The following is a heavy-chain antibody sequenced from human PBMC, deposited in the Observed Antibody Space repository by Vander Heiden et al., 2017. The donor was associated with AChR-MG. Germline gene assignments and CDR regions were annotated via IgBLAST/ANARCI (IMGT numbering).Heavy chain of an antibody. CDR2: IYSGGST. CDR1: GFTVSSNY. Sequence: EVQLVESGGGLIQPGGSLRLSCAASGFTVSSNYMSWVRQAPGKGLEWVSVIYSGGSTYYADSVKGRFTISRDNSKNTRYLQMNSLRAEDTAVYYCARDRGVATRGDYYYYYMDVWGKGTTVTVSS. V-gene: IGHV3-53*01. D-gene: IGHD5-12*01. CDR3: ARDRGVATRGDYYYYYMDV. J-gene: IGHJ6*03.